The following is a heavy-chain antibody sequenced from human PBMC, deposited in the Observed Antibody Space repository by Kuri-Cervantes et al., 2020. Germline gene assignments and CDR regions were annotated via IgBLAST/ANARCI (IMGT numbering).Heavy chain of an antibody. CDR3: ARGGYCSSTSCPPPDYYYYYMDV. Sequence: SVKVSCKASGGTFSSYAISWVRQAPGQGLEWMGGIIPIFGTANYAQKFQGRVTITADESTSTAYMELSSLRSEDTAVYYCARGGYCSSTSCPPPDYYYYYMDVWGKGTTVTVSS. D-gene: IGHD2-2*03. J-gene: IGHJ6*03. V-gene: IGHV1-69*13. CDR1: GGTFSSYA. CDR2: IIPIFGTA.